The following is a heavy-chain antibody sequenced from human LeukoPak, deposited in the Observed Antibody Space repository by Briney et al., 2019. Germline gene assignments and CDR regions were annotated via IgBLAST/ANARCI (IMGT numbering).Heavy chain of an antibody. CDR3: ARVKGGAKDYYGMDV. D-gene: IGHD4/OR15-4a*01. CDR2: IYHSGST. CDR1: GGSISSSNW. Sequence: PSGTLSPTCAVSGGSISSSNWWSWVRPPPGKGLEWIGEIYHSGSTNYNPSLKSRVTISVDKSKNQFSLKLSSVTAADTAVYYCARVKGGAKDYYGMDVWGKGTTVTVSS. V-gene: IGHV4-4*02. J-gene: IGHJ6*04.